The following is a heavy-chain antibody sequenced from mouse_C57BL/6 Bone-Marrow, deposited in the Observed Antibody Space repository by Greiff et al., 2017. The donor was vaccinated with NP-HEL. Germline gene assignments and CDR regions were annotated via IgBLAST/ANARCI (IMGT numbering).Heavy chain of an antibody. J-gene: IGHJ4*01. Sequence: QVHVKQPGAELVRPGSSVKLSCKASGYTFTSYWMDWVKQRPGQGLEWIGNIYPSDSETHYNQKFKDKATLTVDKSSSTAYMQLSSLTSEDSAVYYCARGRGHYWGQGTSVTVSS. V-gene: IGHV1-61*01. CDR3: ARGRGHY. CDR2: IYPSDSET. CDR1: GYTFTSYW.